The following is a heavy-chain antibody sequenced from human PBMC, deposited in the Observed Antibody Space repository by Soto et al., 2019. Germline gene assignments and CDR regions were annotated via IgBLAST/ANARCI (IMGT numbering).Heavy chain of an antibody. V-gene: IGHV3-21*01. CDR2: ISSSSGYI. Sequence: EVQLVESGGGLFKPGGSLRLSCAASGFTFSTYSMNWVRQAPGKGLEWVSSISSSSGYIYYADSVKGRFTISRDDAKNSLSLQMNILRAEDKAVDYCARVRSYSYGQGYGMDVWGQGTTVTVSS. CDR3: ARVRSYSYGQGYGMDV. J-gene: IGHJ6*02. CDR1: GFTFSTYS. D-gene: IGHD5-18*01.